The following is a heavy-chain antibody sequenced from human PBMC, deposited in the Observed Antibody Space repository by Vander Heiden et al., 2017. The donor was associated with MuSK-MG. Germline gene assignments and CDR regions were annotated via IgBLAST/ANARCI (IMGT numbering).Heavy chain of an antibody. D-gene: IGHD6-13*01. V-gene: IGHV3-23*01. CDR2: ISGSGGST. J-gene: IGHJ4*02. CDR3: AKGSSSWYRGPIDY. Sequence: EVQLLESGGGLVQPGGSLRLSCAASGFTFSSYAMSWVRQAPGKGLEWVSAISGSGGSTYYADAVKGRFTISRDNSKNTLYLQMNRMRAEDTAVYYFAKGSSSWYRGPIDYWGQGTLVTVSS. CDR1: GFTFSSYA.